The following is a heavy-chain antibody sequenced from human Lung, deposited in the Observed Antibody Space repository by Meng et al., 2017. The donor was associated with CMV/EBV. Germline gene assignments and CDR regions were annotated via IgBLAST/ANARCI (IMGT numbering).Heavy chain of an antibody. CDR2: INPSGGST. CDR1: GYTFTSYY. Sequence: ASVXVSXKASGYTFTSYYMHWVRQAPGQGLEWMGIINPSGGSTSYAQKFQGRVTMTRDTSTSTAYMELSSLRSEDTAVYYWARVGIVVVPVNIGRYNCYGMDVWXQGTXVTVSS. CDR3: ARVGIVVVPVNIGRYNCYGMDV. V-gene: IGHV1-46*01. J-gene: IGHJ6*02. D-gene: IGHD2-2*01.